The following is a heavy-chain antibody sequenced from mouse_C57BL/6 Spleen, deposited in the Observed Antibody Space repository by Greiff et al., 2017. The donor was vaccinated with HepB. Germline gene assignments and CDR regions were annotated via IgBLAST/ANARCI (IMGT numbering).Heavy chain of an antibody. V-gene: IGHV1-4*01. CDR2: IIPSSVYT. Sequence: VQLQQSGAELARPGASVKMSCKASGYTFTSYSMHWVKQRPGQGLDWIAYIIPSSVYTKYNQKFKDKATLTADKSSSTAYMQLSSLTSEDSAVYYCARTHERWGQGTTLTVSS. CDR3: ARTHER. CDR1: GYTFTSYS. J-gene: IGHJ2*01.